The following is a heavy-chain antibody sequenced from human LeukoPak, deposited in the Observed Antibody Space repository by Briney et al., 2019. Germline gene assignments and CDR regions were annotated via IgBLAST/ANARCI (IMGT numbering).Heavy chain of an antibody. D-gene: IGHD1-1*01. Sequence: PGGSLRLSCAASAFTFSSYGMHWVRQAPGKGLEWVSVISFDGSNKYYADSVKGRFNISRDKSNDTLYLQMNSMRPEDTAVYYCARDGTCNNNNCHVGLGLNFNCWGQGTLVTVSS. V-gene: IGHV3-30*03. J-gene: IGHJ4*02. CDR3: ARDGTCNNNNCHVGLGLNFNC. CDR1: AFTFSSYG. CDR2: ISFDGSNK.